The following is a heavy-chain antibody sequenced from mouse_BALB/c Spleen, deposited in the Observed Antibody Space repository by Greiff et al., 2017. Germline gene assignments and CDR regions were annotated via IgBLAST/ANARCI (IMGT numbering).Heavy chain of an antibody. D-gene: IGHD2-4*01. V-gene: IGHV1S22*01. CDR1: GYTFTSYW. Sequence: LQHPGSELVRPGASVKLSCKASGYTFTSYWMHWVKQRPGQGLEWIGNIYPGSGSTNYDETFKSKATLTVDTSSSTAYMQLSSLTSEDSAVYYCTRGGDYDVSGNYWGQGTTLTVSS. J-gene: IGHJ2*01. CDR2: IYPGSGST. CDR3: TRGGDYDVSGNY.